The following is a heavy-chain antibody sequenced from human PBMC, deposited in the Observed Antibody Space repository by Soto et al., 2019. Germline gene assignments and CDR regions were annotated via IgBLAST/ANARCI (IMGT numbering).Heavy chain of an antibody. J-gene: IGHJ4*02. CDR2: IYWNDDK. Sequence: SGPTLVNPTQALTLTCTFSGFSLSTSVVGVGWIRQPPGKSLEWLALIYWNDDKRYSPSLTNRLTITKDTSKNQVVLTMTNMDTVHTATYHCAQKVDIVVVPAAVPLVDYWGQGTVVTVSS. D-gene: IGHD2-2*01. V-gene: IGHV2-5*01. CDR3: AQKVDIVVVPAAVPLVDY. CDR1: GFSLSTSVVG.